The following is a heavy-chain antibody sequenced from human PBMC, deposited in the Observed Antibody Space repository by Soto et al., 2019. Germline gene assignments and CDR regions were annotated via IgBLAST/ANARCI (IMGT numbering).Heavy chain of an antibody. V-gene: IGHV1-2*02. CDR3: AREQYSSSWYGSWFDP. CDR2: INPNSGGT. CDR1: GYTFTGYY. D-gene: IGHD6-13*01. J-gene: IGHJ5*02. Sequence: GASVKVSCKASGYTFTGYYMHWVRQAPGQGLEWMGWINPNSGGTNYAQKFHGRVTMTRDTSISTAYMELSRLRSDDTAVYYCAREQYSSSWYGSWFDPWGQGTLVTVSS.